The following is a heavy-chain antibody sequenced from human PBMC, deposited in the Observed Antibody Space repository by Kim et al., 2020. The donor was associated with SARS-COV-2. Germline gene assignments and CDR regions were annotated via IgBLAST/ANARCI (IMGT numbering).Heavy chain of an antibody. CDR2: ISSSSSYT. CDR3: ARDHSTYYYDSSGYYRALTPEFYYYGMDV. CDR1: GFTFSDYY. J-gene: IGHJ6*02. V-gene: IGHV3-11*05. D-gene: IGHD3-22*01. Sequence: GGSLRLSCAASGFTFSDYYMSWIRQAPGKGLEWVSYISSSSSYTNYADSVKGRFTISRDNAKNSLYLQMNRMRAEDTAVFYCARDHSTYYYDSSGYYRALTPEFYYYGMDVWGQGTTVTVSS.